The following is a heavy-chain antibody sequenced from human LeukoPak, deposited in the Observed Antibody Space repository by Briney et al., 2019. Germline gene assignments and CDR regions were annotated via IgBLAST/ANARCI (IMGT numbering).Heavy chain of an antibody. D-gene: IGHD3-10*01. CDR1: GFTFSSYA. CDR3: ASTYGSGRTLYYFDF. Sequence: GGSLRLSCAASGFTFSSYAMSWVRQAPGKGLEWVSTMSGSGGSTYYADSVKGRFTISRDNSKNTLYFQMNSLRVEDTAVYYCASTYGSGRTLYYFDFWGHGTLVTVSS. CDR2: MSGSGGST. V-gene: IGHV3-23*01. J-gene: IGHJ4*01.